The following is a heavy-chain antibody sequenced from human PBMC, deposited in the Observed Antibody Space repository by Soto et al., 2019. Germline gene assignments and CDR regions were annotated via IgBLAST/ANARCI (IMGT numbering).Heavy chain of an antibody. D-gene: IGHD2-15*01. V-gene: IGHV5-51*01. CDR1: GYSFTSYW. Sequence: PGESLKISCKGSGYSFTSYWIGWVRQMPGKGLEWMGIIYPGDSDTRYSPSFQGQVTISADKSISTAYLQWSSLKASDTAMYYCARSVVVAATFDAFAIWGQGTMVTVSS. CDR3: ARSVVVAATFDAFAI. J-gene: IGHJ3*02. CDR2: IYPGDSDT.